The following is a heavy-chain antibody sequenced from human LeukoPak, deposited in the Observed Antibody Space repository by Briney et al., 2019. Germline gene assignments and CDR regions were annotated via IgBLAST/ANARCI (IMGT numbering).Heavy chain of an antibody. J-gene: IGHJ4*02. Sequence: GGSLRLSCAASGFIFTNYFMSWVRQAPGKGLEWVSVIYSGGSTYYADSVKGRFTISRDNSKNTLYLQMNSLRAEDTAVYYCARSRLFDYWGQGTLVTVSS. CDR3: ARSRLFDY. V-gene: IGHV3-53*01. D-gene: IGHD2-21*02. CDR1: GFIFTNYF. CDR2: IYSGGST.